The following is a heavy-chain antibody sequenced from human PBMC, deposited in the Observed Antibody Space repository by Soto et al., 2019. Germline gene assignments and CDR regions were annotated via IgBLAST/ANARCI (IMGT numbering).Heavy chain of an antibody. Sequence: ASVKVSCKASGYTFTSYYMHWVRQAPGQGLEWMGIINPSGGSTSYAQKFQGRVTMTRDTSTSTVYMELSSLRSEDTAVYYCARGIWFGELLSSEDYYYYGMDVWGQGTTVTVSS. V-gene: IGHV1-46*01. CDR1: GYTFTSYY. D-gene: IGHD3-10*01. J-gene: IGHJ6*02. CDR2: INPSGGST. CDR3: ARGIWFGELLSSEDYYYYGMDV.